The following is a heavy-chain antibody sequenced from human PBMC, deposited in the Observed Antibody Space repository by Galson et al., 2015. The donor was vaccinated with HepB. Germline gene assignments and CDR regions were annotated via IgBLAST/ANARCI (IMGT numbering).Heavy chain of an antibody. V-gene: IGHV3-33*01. CDR1: GFTFSSYG. D-gene: IGHD2-2*01. CDR2: IWYDGSNK. CDR3: ARDPGVRGVVVPATLPYYYYYMDV. J-gene: IGHJ6*03. Sequence: SLRLSCAASGFTFSSYGMHWVRRAPGKGLEWVAVIWYDGSNKYYADSAKGRFTISRDNSKNTLYLQMNGLRAEDTAVYYCARDPGVRGVVVPATLPYYYYYMDVWGKGATVTVSS.